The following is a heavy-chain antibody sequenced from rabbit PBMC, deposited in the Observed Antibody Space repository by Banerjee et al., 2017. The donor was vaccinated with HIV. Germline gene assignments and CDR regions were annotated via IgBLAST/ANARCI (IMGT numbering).Heavy chain of an antibody. CDR2: IYAGSSGST. D-gene: IGHD6-1*01. CDR1: GFSFSSSYY. Sequence: QSLEESGGDLVKPGASLTLTCTASGFSFSSSYYMCWVRQAPGKGLEWIACIYAGSSGSTYYASWAKGRFTISKTSSTTVTLQMTSLTAADTATYFCARASGTDGYALWGPGTLVTVS. J-gene: IGHJ4*01. CDR3: ARASGTDGYAL. V-gene: IGHV1S40*01.